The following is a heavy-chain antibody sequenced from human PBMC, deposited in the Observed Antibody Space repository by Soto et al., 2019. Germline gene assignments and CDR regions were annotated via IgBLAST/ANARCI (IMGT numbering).Heavy chain of an antibody. D-gene: IGHD3-22*01. CDR3: ATYYYDSSGHHDAFDI. Sequence: SETLSLTCTVSGGSISSYYWSWIRQPPGKGLEWIGHIYYSGSTNYNPSLKSRVTISVDTSKNQFSLKLSSVTAADTAVYYCATYYYDSSGHHDAFDIWGQGTMVTVSS. V-gene: IGHV4-59*08. CDR1: GGSISSYY. CDR2: IYYSGST. J-gene: IGHJ3*02.